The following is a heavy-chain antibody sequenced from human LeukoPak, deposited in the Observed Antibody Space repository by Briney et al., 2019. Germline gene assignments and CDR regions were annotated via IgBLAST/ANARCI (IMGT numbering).Heavy chain of an antibody. CDR3: ARDVGVVAATYFDY. V-gene: IGHV1-46*01. CDR1: VYTFTSYD. D-gene: IGHD2-15*01. CDR2: INPSGGST. Sequence: ASVKVSFKASVYTFTSYDMHWVRQAPGQGLEWMGIINPSGGSTSYAQIFQGRVTMTRDTSTSTVYMGLSSLRSEDTAVYYCARDVGVVAATYFDYWGQGTLSPSPQ. J-gene: IGHJ4*02.